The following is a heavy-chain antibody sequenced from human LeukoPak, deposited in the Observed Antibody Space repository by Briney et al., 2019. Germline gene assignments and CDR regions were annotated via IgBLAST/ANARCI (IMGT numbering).Heavy chain of an antibody. CDR1: GYTFTSYD. V-gene: IGHV1-8*01. D-gene: IGHD1-26*01. J-gene: IGHJ4*02. Sequence: ASVKVSCTASGYTFTSYDINWVRQATGQGLEWMGWMNPNSGNTGYAQKFRRRVTMTRNTSISTAYMELSSLRSEDTAVYYCARGYIVGATAYWGQGTLVTVSS. CDR2: MNPNSGNT. CDR3: ARGYIVGATAY.